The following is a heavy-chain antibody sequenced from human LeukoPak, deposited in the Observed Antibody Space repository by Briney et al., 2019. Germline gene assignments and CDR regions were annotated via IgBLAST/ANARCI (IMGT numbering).Heavy chain of an antibody. CDR1: GGSISSSSYY. V-gene: IGHV4-39*07. D-gene: IGHD3-22*01. J-gene: IGHJ5*02. Sequence: TSETLSLTCTVSGGSISSSSYYWGWIRQPPGKGLEWIGSIYYSGSTYYNPSHKSRVTISVDTSKNQFSLKLSSVTAADTAVYYCARCYYDSSGPPSWDWFDPWGQGTLVTVSS. CDR2: IYYSGST. CDR3: ARCYYDSSGPPSWDWFDP.